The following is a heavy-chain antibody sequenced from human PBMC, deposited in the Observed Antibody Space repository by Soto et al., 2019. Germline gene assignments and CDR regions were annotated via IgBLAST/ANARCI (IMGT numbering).Heavy chain of an antibody. CDR1: RGTFNSYA. CDR3: ARDSDIRYSGTYYATTFDY. V-gene: IGHV1-69*06. D-gene: IGHD1-26*01. CDR2: IIPTYGTT. Sequence: QVQLEQSGAEVRKPGSSVKVSCKSSRGTFNSYAITWLRQAPGQGLEWMGGIIPTYGTTNYAHSFQDRLTITADKATSTAYMELNSLRSDDTAVYSCARDSDIRYSGTYYATTFDYWGQGTLVTVSS. J-gene: IGHJ4*02.